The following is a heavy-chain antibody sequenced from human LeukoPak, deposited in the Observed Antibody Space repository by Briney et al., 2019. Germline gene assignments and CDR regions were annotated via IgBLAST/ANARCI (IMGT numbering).Heavy chain of an antibody. J-gene: IGHJ4*02. V-gene: IGHV3-7*05. D-gene: IGHD3-22*01. CDR2: INQDGSEK. CDR1: GFTFSSYW. Sequence: GGSLILSCAASGFTFSSYWMSWVRQAPGKGLQWVANINQDGSEKYSVDSVKGRFTISRDNAKNSLYLQMNSLRAEDTAVYYCAREYYSDSSGSDYWGQGTLVTVSS. CDR3: AREYYSDSSGSDY.